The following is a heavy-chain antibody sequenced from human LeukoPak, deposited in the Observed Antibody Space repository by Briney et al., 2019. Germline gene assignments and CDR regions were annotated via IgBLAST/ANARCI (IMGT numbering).Heavy chain of an antibody. Sequence: CGTLSLTLAGYGGVFSGFYWGWIRQPPGEGVEWVGGINYSGRNHYNPSLKSRVTISVDTSKNQFSLKLSSVTAADTAVYYCARGRRYCSGGSCYPILLNYYYYMDVWGKGTTVTVSS. V-gene: IGHV4-34*01. CDR1: GGVFSGFY. D-gene: IGHD2-15*01. CDR3: ARGRRYCSGGSCYPILLNYYYYMDV. CDR2: INYSGRN. J-gene: IGHJ6*03.